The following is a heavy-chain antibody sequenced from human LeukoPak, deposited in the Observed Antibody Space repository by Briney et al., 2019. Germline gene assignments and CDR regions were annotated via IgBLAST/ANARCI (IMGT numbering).Heavy chain of an antibody. J-gene: IGHJ4*02. V-gene: IGHV3-9*01. CDR2: TSWNSGSI. Sequence: GGSLRLSCAASGFTFDDYAMHWVRQAPGKGLEWVSGTSWNSGSIGYADSVKGRFTISRDNAKNSLYLQMNSLRAEDTALYYCAKDSSDTAMDHFDYWGQGTLVTVSS. D-gene: IGHD5-18*01. CDR3: AKDSSDTAMDHFDY. CDR1: GFTFDDYA.